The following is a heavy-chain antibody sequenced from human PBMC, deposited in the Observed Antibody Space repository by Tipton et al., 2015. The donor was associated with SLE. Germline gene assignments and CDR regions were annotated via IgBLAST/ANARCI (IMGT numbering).Heavy chain of an antibody. V-gene: IGHV4-59*08. CDR3: ARFRDEYYYYAMDV. CDR1: DGSISSYY. Sequence: TLSLTCTVSDGSISSYYWSWIRQPPGKGLEWIGYINYSGSTNYNPSLKSRVTISMDPSKNQFSLKPNSVTAADTAVYYCARFRDEYYYYAMDVWGQGTTVTVSS. CDR2: INYSGST. J-gene: IGHJ6*02.